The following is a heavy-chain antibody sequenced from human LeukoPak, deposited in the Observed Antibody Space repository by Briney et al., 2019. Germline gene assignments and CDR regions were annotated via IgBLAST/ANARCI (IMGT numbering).Heavy chain of an antibody. D-gene: IGHD1-26*01. V-gene: IGHV1-18*01. CDR1: GCTFITYG. J-gene: IGHJ4*02. CDR2: ITPYNGDT. CDR3: ARVAGVSYNYFDS. Sequence: ASVNVSCKASGCTFITYGITWVRQAPGQGLEWMGWITPYNGDTNYAQNLRDRVTMTTDTSTSTAYMELRSLRSDDTAVYFCARVAGVSYNYFDSWGQGTLVTVSS.